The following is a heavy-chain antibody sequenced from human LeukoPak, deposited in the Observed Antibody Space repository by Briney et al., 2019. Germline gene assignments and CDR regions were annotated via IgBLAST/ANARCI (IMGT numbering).Heavy chain of an antibody. V-gene: IGHV4-34*01. CDR3: ARGGLLWFGELLDRAAGYYYYGMDV. Sequence: SETLSLTCAVYGGSFSGYYWSWIRQPPGKGLEWIGEINHSGSTNYNPSLKSRVTISVDTSKNQFSLKLSSVTAADTAVYYCARGGLLWFGELLDRAAGYYYYGMDVWGQGTTVTVSS. CDR1: GGSFSGYY. CDR2: INHSGST. J-gene: IGHJ6*02. D-gene: IGHD3-10*01.